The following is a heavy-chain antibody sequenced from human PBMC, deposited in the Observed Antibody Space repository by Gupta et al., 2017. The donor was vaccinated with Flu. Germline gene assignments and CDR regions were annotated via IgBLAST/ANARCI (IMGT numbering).Heavy chain of an antibody. CDR1: GFTFSSYG. J-gene: IGHJ4*02. CDR3: ARDRVATIAALESPAPDFDY. D-gene: IGHD5-12*01. V-gene: IGHV3-33*01. Sequence: QVQLVESGGGVVQPGRSLRLSCAASGFTFSSYGMHRFRQAPCKGLEGLAVIWYDGSNKYYADSVKGRFTISRDNSKNTLYLQMNSLRAEDTAVYYCARDRVATIAALESPAPDFDYWGQGTLVTVSS. CDR2: IWYDGSNK.